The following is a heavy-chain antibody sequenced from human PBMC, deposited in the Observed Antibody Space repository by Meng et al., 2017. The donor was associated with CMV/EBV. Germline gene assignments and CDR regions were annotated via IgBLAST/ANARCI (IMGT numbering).Heavy chain of an antibody. CDR2: IYYSGST. J-gene: IGHJ6*03. D-gene: IGHD3-10*01. CDR1: GGAIRRSIYY. Sequence: QLRELVPGLGKPSETLSVTCTGSGGAIRRSIYYLGWIRQPPGKGLEWIGSIYYSGSTYYNPSLKSRVTISVDTSKNQFSLKLSSVTAADTAVYYCATGDYYYYMDVWGKGTTVTVSS. V-gene: IGHV4-39*07. CDR3: ATGDYYYYMDV.